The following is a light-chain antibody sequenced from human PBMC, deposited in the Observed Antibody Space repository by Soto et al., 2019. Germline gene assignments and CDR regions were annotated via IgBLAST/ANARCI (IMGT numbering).Light chain of an antibody. J-gene: IGKJ5*01. CDR1: QGISSY. CDR3: QQANSFPLT. CDR2: AAS. Sequence: DIQMTQSPSSVSASVGDRITITCRASQGISSYLAWYQQKPGKAPKLLIYAASTLQSGVPSRFSGSGSGTDFTLTISCLQSEDFATYYCQQANSFPLTFGGGTRLEIK. V-gene: IGKV1-12*01.